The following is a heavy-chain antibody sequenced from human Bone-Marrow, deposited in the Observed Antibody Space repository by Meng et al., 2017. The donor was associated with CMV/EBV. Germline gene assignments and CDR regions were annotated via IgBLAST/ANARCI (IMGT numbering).Heavy chain of an antibody. Sequence: ASVKVSCKASGGTFSSYAISWVRQAPGQGLEWMGWMNPNSGNTGYAQKFQGRVTMTRNTSISTAYMELSSLRSEDTAVYYCARALFRYCSSTSCYSDYWGQGTLVTVSS. CDR2: MNPNSGNT. J-gene: IGHJ4*02. CDR3: ARALFRYCSSTSCYSDY. D-gene: IGHD2-2*01. V-gene: IGHV1-8*02. CDR1: GGTFSSYA.